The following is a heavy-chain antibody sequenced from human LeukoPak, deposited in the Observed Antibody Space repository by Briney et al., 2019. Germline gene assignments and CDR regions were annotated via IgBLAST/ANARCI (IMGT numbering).Heavy chain of an antibody. V-gene: IGHV4-38-2*02. J-gene: IGHJ4*02. CDR3: ATTTIRLGY. D-gene: IGHD1-26*01. CDR1: GYSISSGYY. CDR2: IYHSGST. Sequence: SSETLSLTCTVSGYSISSGYYWGWIRQPPGKGLEWIGSIYHSGSTYYNPSLKSRVTISVDTSKNQFSLKLSSVTAADTAVYYCATTTIRLGYWGQGTLVTVSS.